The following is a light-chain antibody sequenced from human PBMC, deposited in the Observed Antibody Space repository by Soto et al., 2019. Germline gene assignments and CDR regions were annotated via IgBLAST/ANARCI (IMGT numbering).Light chain of an antibody. CDR1: QSVSNNY. V-gene: IGKV3-20*01. Sequence: EIVLTQSPGTLSLSPGERATLSCRASQSVSNNYLAWYQQRPGQTPRLLIYGASSRATGIPDRFSGSGSGTDFTLTISRLEPEDFAVYYCQQYAGSLWTFGQGTQVEIK. CDR2: GAS. J-gene: IGKJ1*01. CDR3: QQYAGSLWT.